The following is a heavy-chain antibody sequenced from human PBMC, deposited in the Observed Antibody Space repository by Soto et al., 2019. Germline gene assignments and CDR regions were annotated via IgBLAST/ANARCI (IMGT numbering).Heavy chain of an antibody. J-gene: IGHJ6*02. Sequence: SGGSLRLSCAASGFTFISYAIHFFRQSPVKGREWVAVISYDGSNKYYADSVKGRFTISRDNSKNTLYLQMNSLRAEDTAVYYCAREVVRAVSYSASRTHYGMDVWGQGTTVTVSS. V-gene: IGHV3-30-3*01. CDR1: GFTFISYA. D-gene: IGHD3-10*02. CDR3: AREVVRAVSYSASRTHYGMDV. CDR2: ISYDGSNK.